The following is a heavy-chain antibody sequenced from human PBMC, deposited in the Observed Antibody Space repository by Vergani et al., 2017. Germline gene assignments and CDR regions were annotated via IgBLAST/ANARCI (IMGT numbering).Heavy chain of an antibody. J-gene: IGHJ6*03. D-gene: IGHD1-7*01. Sequence: QVQLQESGPGLVKPSETLSLTCTVSGGSISSYYWRWIRQPAGKGLEWIGRIYTSGSTNYNPSLKSRVTMSVDTSKNQFSLKLSSVTAADTAVYYCARDLARGSNGNSGYYYDMDVWGKGTTVTVSS. CDR2: IYTSGST. V-gene: IGHV4-4*07. CDR1: GGSISSYY. CDR3: ARDLARGSNGNSGYYYDMDV.